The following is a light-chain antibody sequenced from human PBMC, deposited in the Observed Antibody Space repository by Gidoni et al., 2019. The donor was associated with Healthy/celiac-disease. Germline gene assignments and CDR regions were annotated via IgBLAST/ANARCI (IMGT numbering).Light chain of an antibody. Sequence: SYALTQPPSVSVSPGQTASITCSGDTLGDKYACWYQQKPGQSTVLVIYQDSKRPSGIPERFSGSNSGNTATLTISGTQAMDEADYYCQAWDSSTENVVFGAGTKLTVL. V-gene: IGLV3-1*01. J-gene: IGLJ2*01. CDR3: QAWDSSTENVV. CDR1: TLGDKY. CDR2: QDS.